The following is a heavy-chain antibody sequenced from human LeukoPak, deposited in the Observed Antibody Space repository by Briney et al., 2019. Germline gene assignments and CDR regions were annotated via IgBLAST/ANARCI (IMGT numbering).Heavy chain of an antibody. J-gene: IGHJ3*02. CDR1: GGTFSSYA. CDR2: INPGGGNT. D-gene: IGHD5-24*01. V-gene: IGHV1-46*01. Sequence: ASVKVSCKASGGTFSSYAISWVRQAPGQGLEWMGLINPGGGNTNYAQNFQGRVTMTRDTSASTVYMELSSLRSEDTAIYYCARIRDGYNDAYDIWGQGTVVTVPS. CDR3: ARIRDGYNDAYDI.